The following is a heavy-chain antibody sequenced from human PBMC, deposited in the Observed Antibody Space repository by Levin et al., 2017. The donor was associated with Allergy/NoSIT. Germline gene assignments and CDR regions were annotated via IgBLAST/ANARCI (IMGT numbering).Heavy chain of an antibody. CDR3: AREMAETAADTFDI. J-gene: IGHJ3*02. Sequence: ASVKVSCKASGYTFTFYGLTWVRQAPGQGLEGMGWISPYNGDTKYGQNFQGRVTMTADTSTSTAYMELRSLRFDDTAIYYCAREMAETAADTFDIWGQGTMVTVSS. CDR1: GYTFTFYG. D-gene: IGHD2-8*01. V-gene: IGHV1-18*01. CDR2: ISPYNGDT.